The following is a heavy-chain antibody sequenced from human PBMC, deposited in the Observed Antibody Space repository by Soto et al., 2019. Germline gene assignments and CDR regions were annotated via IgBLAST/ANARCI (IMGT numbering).Heavy chain of an antibody. V-gene: IGHV4-4*02. J-gene: IGHJ3*02. D-gene: IGHD3-10*01. CDR3: ARLPYYYGSGSYYNGDAFDI. CDR2: IYHSGST. Sequence: TLSLTCAVSGGSISSSNWWSWVRQPPGKGLEWIGEIYHSGSTNYNPSLKSRVTISVDKSKNQFSLKLSSVTAADTAVYYCARLPYYYGSGSYYNGDAFDIWGQGTMVTVSS. CDR1: GGSISSSNW.